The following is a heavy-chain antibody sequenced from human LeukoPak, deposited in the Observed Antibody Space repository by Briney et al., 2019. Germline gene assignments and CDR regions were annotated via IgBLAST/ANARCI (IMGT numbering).Heavy chain of an antibody. D-gene: IGHD3-3*01. V-gene: IGHV1-69*04. CDR3: ARESRYYDFWRNYSQYYFDY. Sequence: ASVKVSCKASGGTFSSYAISWVRQAPGQGLEWMGRIIPILGIANYAQKFQGRVTITADKSTSTAYMELSSLRSEDTAVYYCARESRYYDFWRNYSQYYFDYWGQGTLVTVSS. CDR2: IIPILGIA. J-gene: IGHJ4*02. CDR1: GGTFSSYA.